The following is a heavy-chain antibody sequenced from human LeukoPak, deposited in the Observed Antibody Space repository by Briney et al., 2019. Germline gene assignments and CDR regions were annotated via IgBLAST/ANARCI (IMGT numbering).Heavy chain of an antibody. V-gene: IGHV3-30*04. CDR2: ISYDGSNK. D-gene: IGHD6-19*01. Sequence: GGSLRLSCAASGFTFSSYAMHWVRQAPGKGLEWVAVISYDGSNKYYADSVKGRFTISRDNSKNTLYLQMNSLRAEDTAVYYCAGDAYSSGWDSFDYWGQGTLVTVSS. J-gene: IGHJ4*02. CDR1: GFTFSSYA. CDR3: AGDAYSSGWDSFDY.